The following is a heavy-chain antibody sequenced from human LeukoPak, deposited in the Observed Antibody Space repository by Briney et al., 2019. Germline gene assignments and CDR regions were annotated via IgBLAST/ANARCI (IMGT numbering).Heavy chain of an antibody. D-gene: IGHD5-24*01. V-gene: IGHV3-53*04. Sequence: PGGSLRLSCAASGFTVNNDYMSWVRQAPGKGLEWVSVIYSGGLTYYADSVKGRFTISRHNSKNTLYLQMNTPRAEDTAVYYCARVKDGYGFDFWGQGTLVTVSS. J-gene: IGHJ4*02. CDR1: GFTVNNDY. CDR3: ARVKDGYGFDF. CDR2: IYSGGLT.